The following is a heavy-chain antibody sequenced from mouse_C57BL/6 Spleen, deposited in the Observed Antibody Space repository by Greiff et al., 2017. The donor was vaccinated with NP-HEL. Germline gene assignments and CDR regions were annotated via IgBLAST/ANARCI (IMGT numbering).Heavy chain of an antibody. CDR3: ARNLYYGYAMDY. CDR2: IDPSDSYT. J-gene: IGHJ4*01. D-gene: IGHD2-1*01. V-gene: IGHV1-69*01. CDR1: GYTFTSYW. Sequence: QVQLQQPGAELVMPGASVKLSCKASGYTFTSYWMHWVKQRPGQGLEWIGEIDPSDSYTNYNQKFKGKSTLTVDKSSSTAYMQLSSLTSEDSAVYYCARNLYYGYAMDYWGQGTSVTVSS.